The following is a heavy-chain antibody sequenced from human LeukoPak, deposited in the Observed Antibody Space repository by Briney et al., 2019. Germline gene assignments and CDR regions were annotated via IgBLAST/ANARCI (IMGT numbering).Heavy chain of an antibody. CDR1: GFTFDDYA. J-gene: IGHJ4*02. D-gene: IGHD6-19*01. V-gene: IGHV3-9*03. Sequence: GGSLRLSCAASGFTFDDYAMHWVRQAPGKGLEWVSGISWNSGSIGYADSVKGRFTISRDNAKNSLYLQMNSLRAEDMALYYCAKDIGAVAGTAGFDYWAREPWSPSPQ. CDR3: AKDIGAVAGTAGFDY. CDR2: ISWNSGSI.